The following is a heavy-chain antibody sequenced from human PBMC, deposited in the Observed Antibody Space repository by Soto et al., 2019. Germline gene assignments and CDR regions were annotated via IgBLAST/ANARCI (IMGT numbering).Heavy chain of an antibody. J-gene: IGHJ4*02. CDR2: ISWNSGSL. V-gene: IGHV3-9*01. Sequence: DVRLVESGGGLVQPGTSLRLSCAASGFTFDDYVMHWVRQAPGKGMEWVSSISWNSGSLDYADSVKGRFTISRDNAKNSLSLQMNSLRAEDTALYYCAKQTMDYWGQGTLVTVSS. D-gene: IGHD3-10*01. CDR3: AKQTMDY. CDR1: GFTFDDYV.